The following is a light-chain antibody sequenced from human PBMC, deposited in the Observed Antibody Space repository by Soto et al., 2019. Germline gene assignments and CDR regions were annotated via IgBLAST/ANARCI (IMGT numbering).Light chain of an antibody. CDR2: LGS. J-gene: IGKJ4*01. CDR1: QSLLHSNGYNY. CDR3: MQALQTPPT. Sequence: DFGMTQPPLSLPVTPVNRASISCRSSQSLLHSNGYNYLDWYLQKPGQSPQLLIYLGSNRASGVPDSVSGSGSRTYFTLKISSLEAVDVGVYYCMQALQTPPTFDAGTTVEIK. V-gene: IGKV2-28*01.